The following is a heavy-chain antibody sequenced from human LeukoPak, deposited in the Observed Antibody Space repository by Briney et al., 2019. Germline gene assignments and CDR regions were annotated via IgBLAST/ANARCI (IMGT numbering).Heavy chain of an antibody. J-gene: IGHJ4*02. CDR2: ISYDGSNK. CDR1: GFTFSSYA. CDR3: ARDLGRVVVISYYFDY. V-gene: IGHV3-30-3*01. D-gene: IGHD3-22*01. Sequence: GGSLRLSCAASGFTFSSYAMYWVRQAPGKGLEWVAVISYDGSNKYYADSVKGRFTISRDNSKNTLYLQMNSLRAEDTAVYYCARDLGRVVVISYYFDYWGQGTLVTVSS.